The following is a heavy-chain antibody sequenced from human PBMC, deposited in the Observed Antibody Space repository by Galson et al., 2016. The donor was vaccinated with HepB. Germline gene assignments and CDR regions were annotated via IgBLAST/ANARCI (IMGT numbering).Heavy chain of an antibody. CDR1: GFTISTYW. D-gene: IGHD3-10*01. Sequence: SLRLSCAASGFTISTYWMSWVRQAPGKGLEWVANIKQDGSEKDYVDSVKGRFTISRDNAKNSLYLQMNSLRAEDTAVYYCARAYYYGSGSQPYYFDYWGQGTLVTVSS. V-gene: IGHV3-7*03. J-gene: IGHJ4*02. CDR3: ARAYYYGSGSQPYYFDY. CDR2: IKQDGSEK.